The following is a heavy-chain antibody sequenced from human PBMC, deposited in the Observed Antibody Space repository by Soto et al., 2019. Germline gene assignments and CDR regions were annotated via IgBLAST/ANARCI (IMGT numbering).Heavy chain of an antibody. J-gene: IGHJ4*02. V-gene: IGHV3-33*01. CDR2: IWYHGIDK. D-gene: IGHD2-15*01. CDR3: ATGFLGLCTGGNCPLDY. Sequence: QVQLVESGGVVVQPERSLILSCAASGFTFSRQAMHWVRQAPGRGLEWVAVIWYHGIDKYYADSVKGRFTISRDNSKNTVYLQMNSLRGEDTAVYYCATGFLGLCTGGNCPLDYWGQGTRVTVSS. CDR1: GFTFSRQA.